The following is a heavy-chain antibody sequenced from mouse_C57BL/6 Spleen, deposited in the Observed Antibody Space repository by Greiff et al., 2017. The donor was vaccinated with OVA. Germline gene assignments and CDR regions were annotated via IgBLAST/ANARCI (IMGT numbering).Heavy chain of an antibody. CDR1: GFSLTSYG. V-gene: IGHV2-6-1*01. D-gene: IGHD3-2*02. J-gene: IGHJ4*01. CDR3: ARQSSGYPYYYAMDY. CDR2: IWSDGST. Sequence: ESGPGLVAPSQSLSITCTVSGFSLTSYGVHWVRQPPGKGLEWLVVIWSDGSTTYNSALKSRLSISNDNSKSQVFLKMNSLQTDDTAMYYCARQSSGYPYYYAMDYWGQGTSVTVSS.